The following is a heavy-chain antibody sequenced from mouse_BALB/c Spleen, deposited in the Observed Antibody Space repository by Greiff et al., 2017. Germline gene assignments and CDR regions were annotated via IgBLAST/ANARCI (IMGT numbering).Heavy chain of an antibody. V-gene: IGHV7-3*02. CDR1: GFTFTDYY. CDR2: IRNKANGYTT. Sequence: EVHLVESGGGLVQPGGSLRLSCATSGFTFTDYYMSWVRQPPGKALEWLGFIRNKANGYTTEYSASVKGRFTISRDNSQSILYLQMNTLRAEDSATYYCARDRGPFAYWGQGTLVTVSA. CDR3: ARDRGPFAY. J-gene: IGHJ3*01.